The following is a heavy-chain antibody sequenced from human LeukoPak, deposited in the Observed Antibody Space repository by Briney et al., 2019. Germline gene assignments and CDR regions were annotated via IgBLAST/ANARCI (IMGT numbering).Heavy chain of an antibody. V-gene: IGHV3-21*01. CDR3: ARDGYGDYGFDY. Sequence: GGSLRLSCAASGFTVSSNYMNWVRQAPGKGLEWVSSISSSSSYIYYADSVKGRFTISRDNAKNSLYLQMNSLRAEDTAVYYCARDGYGDYGFDYWGQGTLVTVSS. CDR1: GFTVSSNY. D-gene: IGHD4-17*01. J-gene: IGHJ4*02. CDR2: ISSSSSYI.